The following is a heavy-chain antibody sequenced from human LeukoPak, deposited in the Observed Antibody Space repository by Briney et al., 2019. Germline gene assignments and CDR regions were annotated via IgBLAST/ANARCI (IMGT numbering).Heavy chain of an antibody. CDR3: AGGQRYYYDSSGYNWFDP. V-gene: IGHV4-61*02. CDR2: IYTSGST. J-gene: IGHJ5*02. CDR1: GGSISSGSYY. D-gene: IGHD3-22*01. Sequence: SETLSLTCTVSGGSISSGSYYWSWIRQPAGKGLEWIGRIYTSGSTNYNPSLKSRVTILVDTSKNQFSLKLSSVTAADTAVYYCAGGQRYYYDSSGYNWFDPWGQGTLVTVSS.